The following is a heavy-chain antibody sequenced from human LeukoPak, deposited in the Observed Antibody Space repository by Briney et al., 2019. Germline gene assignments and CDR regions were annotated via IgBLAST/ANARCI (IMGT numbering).Heavy chain of an antibody. CDR2: INPNDCDT. Sequence: ASVKVSCKASGYTFTDYYMHWVRQAPGQGFEWMGWINPNDCDTNYAQKFQGRVTMTRDTSISTVHMEVRRLRSDDTALYYCARANFLYCSSSTCLFDYWGQETLVTVSS. D-gene: IGHD2-2*01. CDR3: ARANFLYCSSSTCLFDY. V-gene: IGHV1-2*02. J-gene: IGHJ4*02. CDR1: GYTFTDYY.